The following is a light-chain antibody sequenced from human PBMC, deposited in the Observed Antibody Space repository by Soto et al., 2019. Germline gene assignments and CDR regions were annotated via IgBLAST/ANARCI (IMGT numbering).Light chain of an antibody. CDR2: DAS. V-gene: IGKV3-11*01. Sequence: EIVLTQSPATLSLSPGERATLSCRASQSVSSYLAWYQQKPGQAPRLLIYDASNRATGIPARFSGSGSGTDFTLTISSLEPEDFVVYYCQQRSTVFGGGTKVGIK. J-gene: IGKJ4*01. CDR1: QSVSSY. CDR3: QQRSTV.